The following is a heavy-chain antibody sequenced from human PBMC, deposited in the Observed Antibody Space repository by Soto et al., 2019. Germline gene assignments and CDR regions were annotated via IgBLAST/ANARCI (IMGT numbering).Heavy chain of an antibody. D-gene: IGHD1-26*01. J-gene: IGHJ4*02. CDR3: ARLRPSGTSDY. CDR1: GYSISSSNW. Sequence: PSETLSLTCAVSGYSISSSNWWGWIRQPPGKGLEWIGYIYYSGSTYYNPSLKSRVTISVDTSKNQFSLKLSSVTAADTAVYYCARLRPSGTSDYWGQGTLVTVSS. V-gene: IGHV4-28*01. CDR2: IYYSGST.